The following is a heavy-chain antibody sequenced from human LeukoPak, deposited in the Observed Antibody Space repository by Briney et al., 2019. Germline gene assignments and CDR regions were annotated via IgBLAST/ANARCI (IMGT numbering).Heavy chain of an antibody. V-gene: IGHV3-7*01. CDR1: GFTFSSYW. Sequence: GRSLRLSCAASGFTFSSYWMSRVRQAPGKGLEWVAKIKQDGSEKYYVDSVKGRSTISRDNAKNSLYLQMNSLRAEDTAVYYCAREGYYDSGGAFDIWGQGTMVTVSS. CDR2: IKQDGSEK. D-gene: IGHD3-22*01. J-gene: IGHJ3*02. CDR3: AREGYYDSGGAFDI.